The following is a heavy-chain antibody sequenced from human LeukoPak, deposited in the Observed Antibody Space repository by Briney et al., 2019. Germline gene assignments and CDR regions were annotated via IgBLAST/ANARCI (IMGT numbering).Heavy chain of an antibody. D-gene: IGHD3-3*01. CDR1: GGSISSGDYY. V-gene: IGHV4-30-4*08. Sequence: SETLSLTCTVSGGSISSGDYYWSWIRQPPGKGLEWIGNIYYSGSTYYNPSLKSRVTISVDMSKNQFSLKLSSVTAADTAVYYCARDWRDYDFWSGSAYYYYMDVWGKGTTVTVSS. CDR3: ARDWRDYDFWSGSAYYYYMDV. CDR2: IYYSGST. J-gene: IGHJ6*03.